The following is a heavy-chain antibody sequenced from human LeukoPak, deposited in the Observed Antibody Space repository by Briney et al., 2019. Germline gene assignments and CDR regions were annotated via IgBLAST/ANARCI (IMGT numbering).Heavy chain of an antibody. CDR2: IYYSGST. CDR1: GGSISSGGYY. Sequence: NPSQTLSLTCTVSGGSISSGGYYWGWIRQPPGKGLEWIGSIYYSGSTYYKPSLKSRVTISVDTSKNQFSLKLSSVTDADTAVYYCARTGYSSGWYGNFDYWGQGTLVTVSS. J-gene: IGHJ4*02. CDR3: ARTGYSSGWYGNFDY. D-gene: IGHD6-19*01. V-gene: IGHV4-39*01.